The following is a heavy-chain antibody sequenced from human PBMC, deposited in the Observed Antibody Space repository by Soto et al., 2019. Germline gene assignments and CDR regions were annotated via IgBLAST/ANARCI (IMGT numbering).Heavy chain of an antibody. CDR3: ARDQRVVIAPATRIDYFYDGLDV. CDR2: IIPIFGTL. V-gene: IGHV1-69*12. Sequence: QVQFIQSGAQVKKPGSSVRVSCKASGGDFSSYGISWLRQAPGRGFEWMCAIIPIFGTLYYAPKFQGRVRITANEDTTKVQLELSNVASEDTAIYFCARDQRVVIAPATRIDYFYDGLDVWGQGTTVTVSS. J-gene: IGHJ6*02. CDR1: GGDFSSYG. D-gene: IGHD2-21*01.